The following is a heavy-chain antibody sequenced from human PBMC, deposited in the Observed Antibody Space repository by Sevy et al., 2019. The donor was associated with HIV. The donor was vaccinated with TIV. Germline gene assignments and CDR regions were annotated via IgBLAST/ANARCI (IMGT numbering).Heavy chain of an antibody. Sequence: GGSVRLSCEVSGFTFSDYGMHWVRQAPGKGLEWLAVISYDGSDIYYPDSVEGRFTVSRVNSKNTLYLQMNSPRPEDTAVYYCSNGAGGSYWGGYDYWGQGTLGNVSS. CDR2: ISYDGSDI. D-gene: IGHD1-26*01. CDR3: SNGAGGSYWGGYDY. J-gene: IGHJ4*02. V-gene: IGHV3-30*03. CDR1: GFTFSDYG.